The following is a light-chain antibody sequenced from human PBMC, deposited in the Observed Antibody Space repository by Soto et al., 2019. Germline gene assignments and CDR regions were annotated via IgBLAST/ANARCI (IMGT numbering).Light chain of an antibody. V-gene: IGKV1-39*01. CDR2: GAS. Sequence: DIQLTQSPSSLSASVGDRVTITCRASQTISSYLNWYQQKPGKAPKFLIYGASSLQSGVPSRFSGSGSGTDFTLTISSLQPEDFATYYCQQSYSTPATFGQGTKVDIK. CDR3: QQSYSTPAT. CDR1: QTISSY. J-gene: IGKJ1*01.